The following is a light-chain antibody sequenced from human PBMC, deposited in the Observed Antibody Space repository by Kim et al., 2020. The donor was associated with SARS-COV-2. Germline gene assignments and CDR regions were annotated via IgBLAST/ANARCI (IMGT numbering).Light chain of an antibody. Sequence: DIVMTQSPATLSVSPGERATLSCRASQNIGSNLAWYQQKPGQAPRLLIFGASTRATGIPARFSGSGSGTEFTLTISSLQSEDFVQYYCQHYNKLPLTFGGGTKVDIK. V-gene: IGKV3-15*01. CDR2: GAS. CDR3: QHYNKLPLT. CDR1: QNIGSN. J-gene: IGKJ4*01.